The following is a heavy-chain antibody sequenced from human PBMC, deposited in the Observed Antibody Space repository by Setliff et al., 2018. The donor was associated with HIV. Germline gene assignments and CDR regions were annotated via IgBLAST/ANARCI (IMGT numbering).Heavy chain of an antibody. CDR1: GASITSHN. D-gene: IGHD3-22*01. CDR2: IYTRGNT. Sequence: LSLTCSVSGASITSHNWSWIRQAAGKGLEWIGRIYTRGNTNYNPSLRSRVTMSVDTSKNQFSLKVTSVTAADTAVYYCTRDRLTYYFDYWGQGILVTVSS. V-gene: IGHV4-4*07. CDR3: TRDRLTYYFDY. J-gene: IGHJ4*02.